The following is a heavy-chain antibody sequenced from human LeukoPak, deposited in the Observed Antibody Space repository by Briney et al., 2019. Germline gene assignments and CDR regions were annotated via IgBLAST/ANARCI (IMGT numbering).Heavy chain of an antibody. J-gene: IGHJ4*02. CDR1: GFTFSNYN. CDR3: ANRNWGLPFDY. CDR2: IRYDGRIK. D-gene: IGHD7-27*01. V-gene: IGHV3-30*02. Sequence: PGGSLRLSCAASGFTFSNYNMNWVRQAPGKGLEWVAFIRYDGRIKYYADSVRGRFTISRDNSKNTLYLQMNSLRPEDTALYYCANRNWGLPFDYWGQGTLVTVSS.